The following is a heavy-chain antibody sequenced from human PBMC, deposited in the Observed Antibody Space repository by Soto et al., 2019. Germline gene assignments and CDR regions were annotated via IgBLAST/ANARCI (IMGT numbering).Heavy chain of an antibody. J-gene: IGHJ4*02. CDR2: IWYDGTQK. D-gene: IGHD4-17*01. CDR1: GFTFNTYS. Sequence: GGSLRLSCEASGFTFNTYSMHWVRQPPGKGLEWLTAIWYDGTQKYYADSVKGRFIISRDNSKKTLYLEMNSLRAEDTAVYYCARAGGTTVTGLWHFDSWGQGTLVTVSS. CDR3: ARAGGTTVTGLWHFDS. V-gene: IGHV3-33*01.